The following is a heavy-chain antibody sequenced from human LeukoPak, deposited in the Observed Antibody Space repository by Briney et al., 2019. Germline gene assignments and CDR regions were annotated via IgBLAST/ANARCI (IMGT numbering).Heavy chain of an antibody. D-gene: IGHD3-22*01. Sequence: PSETLSLTCSVSGGSISISSYYWGWIRQPPGKGLEWIGNIYYSGSTYYNPSLKSRVTISVDTSKNQFSLKLSSVTAADTAVYYCAREDSSGYRGYFDPWGQGTLVTVSS. CDR2: IYYSGST. CDR3: AREDSSGYRGYFDP. CDR1: GGSISISSYY. V-gene: IGHV4-39*07. J-gene: IGHJ5*02.